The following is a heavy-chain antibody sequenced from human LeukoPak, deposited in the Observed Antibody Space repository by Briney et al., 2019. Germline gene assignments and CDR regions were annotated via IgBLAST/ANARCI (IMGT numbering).Heavy chain of an antibody. D-gene: IGHD3-10*01. Sequence: GASVNVSCKASGYTFTSYDINWVRQATGQGLEWMGWMNPNSGNTGYAQKFQGRVTITRNTSISTAYMELSSLRSEDTAVYYCARGQGPGDYYYMDVWGKGTTVTVSS. J-gene: IGHJ6*03. CDR1: GYTFTSYD. CDR2: MNPNSGNT. V-gene: IGHV1-8*03. CDR3: ARGQGPGDYYYMDV.